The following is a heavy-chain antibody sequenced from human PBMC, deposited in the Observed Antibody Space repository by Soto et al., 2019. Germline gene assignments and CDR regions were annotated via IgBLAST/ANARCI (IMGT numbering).Heavy chain of an antibody. CDR2: ISSSSSYT. D-gene: IGHD5-18*01. V-gene: IGHV3-11*06. J-gene: IGHJ4*02. Sequence: PGGSLRLSCAASGFTFSDYYMSWIHQAPGKGLEWVSYISSSSSYTNYADSVKGRFTISRDNAKNSLYLQMNSLRAEDTAVYYCAAGAPVDTAMVTFDYWGQGTLVTVSS. CDR3: AAGAPVDTAMVTFDY. CDR1: GFTFSDYY.